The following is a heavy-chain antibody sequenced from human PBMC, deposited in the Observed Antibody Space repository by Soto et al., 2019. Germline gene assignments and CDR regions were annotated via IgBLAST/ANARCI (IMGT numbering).Heavy chain of an antibody. J-gene: IGHJ4*02. CDR1: GYTFTGYY. CDR3: AREGVGYYYDSSGYYYGY. Sequence: QVPLVQSGAEVKKPGASVKVSCKASGYTFTGYYMHWVRQAPGQGLEWMGWINPNSGGTNYAQKFQGRVTMTRDTSISTAYMELSRLRSDDTAVYYCAREGVGYYYDSSGYYYGYWGQGTLVTVSS. CDR2: INPNSGGT. V-gene: IGHV1-2*02. D-gene: IGHD3-22*01.